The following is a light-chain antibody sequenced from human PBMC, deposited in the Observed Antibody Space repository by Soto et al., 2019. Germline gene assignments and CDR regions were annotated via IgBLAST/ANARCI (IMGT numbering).Light chain of an antibody. J-gene: IGKJ1*01. Sequence: EVLLTQSPGTLSLSPGDRATLFCRASQSVTTTSLHWYQQKPGQAPRLLIFAAFNRATGIPDRFSGSGSGPDFTLTISRLEPEDFAVYYCQQFDTSPLTFGQGTKVEVK. V-gene: IGKV3-20*01. CDR2: AAF. CDR3: QQFDTSPLT. CDR1: QSVTTTS.